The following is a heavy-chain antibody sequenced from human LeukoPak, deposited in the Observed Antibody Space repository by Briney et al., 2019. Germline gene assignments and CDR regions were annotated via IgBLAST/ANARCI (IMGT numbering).Heavy chain of an antibody. Sequence: GGSLRLSCAASGFTFSSHAMTWVRQAPGKGLEWVSSISGSGGSTYYTDSVNGRFTISRDNSKNTLYLQMNSLRAEDTAVYYCAKGHGSGSYYNVLYFYYGMDVWGQGTTVTVSS. V-gene: IGHV3-23*01. CDR3: AKGHGSGSYYNVLYFYYGMDV. CDR2: ISGSGGST. J-gene: IGHJ6*02. CDR1: GFTFSSHA. D-gene: IGHD3-10*01.